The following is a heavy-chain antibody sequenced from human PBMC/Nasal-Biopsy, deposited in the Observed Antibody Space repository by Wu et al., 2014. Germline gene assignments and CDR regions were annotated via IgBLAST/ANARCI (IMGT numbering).Heavy chain of an antibody. CDR1: GFTFSSYA. Sequence: LRLSCAASGFTFSSYAMSWVRQAPGKGLEWVSVVSGHGGSTYYADSVKGRFTISRDNSKNTLYLQMNSLRAEDTAVYYCAKNGKDCSGGSCYSADYWGPGNPGHRLL. J-gene: IGHJ4*02. V-gene: IGHV3-23*01. D-gene: IGHD2-15*01. CDR3: AKNGKDCSGGSCYSADY. CDR2: VSGHGGST.